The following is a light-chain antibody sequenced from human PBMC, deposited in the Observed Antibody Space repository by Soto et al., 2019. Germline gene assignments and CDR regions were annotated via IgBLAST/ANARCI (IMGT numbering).Light chain of an antibody. CDR1: QGISNY. CDR2: AAS. CDR3: QKYDSASWK. Sequence: DIQITQSSSSLSAALGDRVTFAWRASQGISNYLVWYQQKPGKVPKVLIYAASTLYCGVPSRFSGSGSGTDFALTISSLQPEDVASYDCQKYDSASWKFGQGTKVDIK. J-gene: IGKJ1*01. V-gene: IGKV1-27*01.